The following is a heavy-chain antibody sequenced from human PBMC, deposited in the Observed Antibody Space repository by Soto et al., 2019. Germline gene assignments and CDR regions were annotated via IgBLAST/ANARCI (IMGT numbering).Heavy chain of an antibody. CDR1: GYTFTDYF. J-gene: IGHJ4*02. Sequence: VEMVQSGAEVKKPGASVKVSCKASGYTFTDYFIHWVRQAPGQGLEWMGWINPNSGGTNYAQKFPGRVTMTRDTYITTVYMALSRLRSDDTATYYCARDTKIPANAIHDGRWGQGTLVTVSS. D-gene: IGHD2-2*01. CDR3: ARDTKIPANAIHDGR. CDR2: INPNSGGT. V-gene: IGHV1-2*02.